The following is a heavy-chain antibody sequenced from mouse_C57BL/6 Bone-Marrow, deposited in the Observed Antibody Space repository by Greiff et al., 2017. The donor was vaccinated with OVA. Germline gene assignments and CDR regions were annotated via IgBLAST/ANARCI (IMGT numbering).Heavy chain of an antibody. Sequence: VQLQQPGAELAKPGASVKMSCKASGYTFTSYWITWVKQRPGQGLEWIGDIYPGSGSTNYNEKFKSKATLTVDTSSSTAYMQLSSLTSEDSAVYYCARSIITTVVAYWYFDVWGTGTTVTVSS. J-gene: IGHJ1*03. CDR3: ARSIITTVVAYWYFDV. CDR1: GYTFTSYW. V-gene: IGHV1-55*01. CDR2: IYPGSGST. D-gene: IGHD1-1*01.